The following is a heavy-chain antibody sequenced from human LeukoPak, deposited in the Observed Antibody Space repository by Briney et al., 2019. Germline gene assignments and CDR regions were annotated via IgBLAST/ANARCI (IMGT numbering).Heavy chain of an antibody. CDR2: ISYSGST. CDR1: GGSISRYY. D-gene: IGHD4/OR15-4a*01. Sequence: SETLSLTCTVSGGSISRYYWSWIRQPPGKGLEWIGCISYSGSTNYNPSLKSRVTISVDTSKNQFSLKLTSVTAADTAVYYCAGSNFDWYFDLWGRGTLVTVSS. J-gene: IGHJ2*01. CDR3: AGSNFDWYFDL. V-gene: IGHV4-59*01.